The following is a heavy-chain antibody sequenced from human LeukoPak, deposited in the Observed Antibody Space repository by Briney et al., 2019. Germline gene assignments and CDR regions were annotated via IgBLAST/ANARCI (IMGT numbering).Heavy chain of an antibody. J-gene: IGHJ3*02. D-gene: IGHD3-10*01. CDR3: ARIITDPDAFDI. CDR2: IHYSGST. Sequence: SETLSLTCTVSGGSVSSGSYYWSWIRQPPGKGLEWIGYIHYSGSTNYNPSLKSRVTISVDTSKNQFSLKLSSVTAADTAVYYCARIITDPDAFDIWGQGTMVTVSS. V-gene: IGHV4-61*01. CDR1: GGSVSSGSYY.